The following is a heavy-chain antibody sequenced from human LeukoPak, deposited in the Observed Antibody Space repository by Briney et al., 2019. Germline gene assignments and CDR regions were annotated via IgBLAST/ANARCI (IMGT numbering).Heavy chain of an antibody. CDR2: IYHSGST. D-gene: IGHD2-8*01. CDR1: GGSISSGGYS. J-gene: IGHJ5*02. V-gene: IGHV4-30-2*01. CDR3: ARDLNGLNWFDP. Sequence: SETLSLTCAVSGGSISSGGYSWSWIRLPPGKGLEWIGYIYHSGSTYYNPSLKSRVTISVDRSKNQFSLKLSSVTAADTAVYYCARDLNGLNWFDPWGQGTLVTVSS.